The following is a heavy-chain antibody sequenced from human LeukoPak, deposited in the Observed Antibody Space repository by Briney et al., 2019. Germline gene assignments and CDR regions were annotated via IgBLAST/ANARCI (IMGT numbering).Heavy chain of an antibody. V-gene: IGHV4-39*01. Sequence: SETLSLTCTVSDGSISSSRDYWAWLRQPPGKGLEWIANIYYSGSTYYSPSLKSRVTISVDTSKNQFSLKLSSVTAPDTAVYYCANLISPGWFHPWGQGSLVTVSS. CDR2: IYYSGST. CDR3: ANLISPGWFHP. CDR1: DGSISSSRDY. J-gene: IGHJ5*02.